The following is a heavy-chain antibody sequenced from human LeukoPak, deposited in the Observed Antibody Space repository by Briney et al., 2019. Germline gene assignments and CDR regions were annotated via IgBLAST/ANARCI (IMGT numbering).Heavy chain of an antibody. D-gene: IGHD6-13*01. Sequence: SETLSLTCTVSGGSVSSYYWSWIRQPPGKGLEWIGYIYYSGSTNYNPSLKSRVTISVDTSKNQFSLKLSSVTAADTAVYYCALLTAGWFDPWGQGTLVTVSS. CDR1: GGSVSSYY. CDR3: ALLTAGWFDP. J-gene: IGHJ5*02. V-gene: IGHV4-59*02. CDR2: IYYSGST.